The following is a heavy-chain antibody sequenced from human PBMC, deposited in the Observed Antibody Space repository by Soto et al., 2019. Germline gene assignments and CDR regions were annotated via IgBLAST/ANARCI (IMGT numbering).Heavy chain of an antibody. CDR2: ISSNGGST. V-gene: IGHV3-64*01. Sequence: EVQLVESGGGLVQPGGSLRLSCAASGFTFSSYAMHWVRQAPGKGLEYVSAISSNGGSTYYANSVKGRFTISRDNSKNTLYLQMGSLRAEDMAVYYCAIKGLPALGYMDVWGKGTTVTVSS. CDR3: AIKGLPALGYMDV. J-gene: IGHJ6*03. CDR1: GFTFSSYA.